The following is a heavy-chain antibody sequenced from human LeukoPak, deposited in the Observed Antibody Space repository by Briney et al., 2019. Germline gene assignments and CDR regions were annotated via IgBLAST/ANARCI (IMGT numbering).Heavy chain of an antibody. J-gene: IGHJ4*02. D-gene: IGHD1-26*01. Sequence: PGGSLRLSCAASRFTFSSYGMHWVRQAPGKGLEWVAFILFDGSNKYYADSVRGRFTISRDNAKNSLYLQMNSLRAEDTAVYYCARDSGGIIDPPFDYWGQGTLVTVSS. CDR2: ILFDGSNK. CDR3: ARDSGGIIDPPFDY. V-gene: IGHV3-30*02. CDR1: RFTFSSYG.